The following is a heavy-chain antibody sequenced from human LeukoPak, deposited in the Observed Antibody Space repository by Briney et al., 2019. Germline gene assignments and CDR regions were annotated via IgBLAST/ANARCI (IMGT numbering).Heavy chain of an antibody. CDR2: IIPILGIA. Sequence: SVNVSCKPSVGTFSSYAISWVRQAPGQGLEWVGRIIPILGIANYAQKFQGRVTITADNSTSTAYMELSSLRAEYTAVYYCATYGDPDYWGQGTLVTVSS. J-gene: IGHJ4*02. V-gene: IGHV1-69*04. CDR1: VGTFSSYA. CDR3: ATYGDPDY. D-gene: IGHD4-17*01.